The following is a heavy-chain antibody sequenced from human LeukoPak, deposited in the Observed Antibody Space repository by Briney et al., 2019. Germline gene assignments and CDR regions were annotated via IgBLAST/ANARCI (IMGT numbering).Heavy chain of an antibody. D-gene: IGHD3-22*01. CDR1: GGSISSSSYY. CDR3: ARLSSLYYYDSSGYLDY. CDR2: IYYSGST. Sequence: SETLSLTCTVSGGSISSSSYYWGCIRQPPGKGLEWIRSIYYSGSTYYNPSLKSRVTISVDTSKNQFSLKLSSVTAADTAVYYCARLSSLYYYDSSGYLDYWGQETLVTVSS. J-gene: IGHJ4*02. V-gene: IGHV4-39*01.